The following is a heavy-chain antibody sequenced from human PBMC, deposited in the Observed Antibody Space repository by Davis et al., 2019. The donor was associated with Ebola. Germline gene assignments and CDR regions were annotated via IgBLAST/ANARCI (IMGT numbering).Heavy chain of an antibody. Sequence: GESLKISCAGSGFTFSSYAMSWVRQAPGKGLEWVSAISGSGGSTYYADSVKGRFTISRDNSKNTLYLQMNSLRAEDTAVYYCAIKRIGYYPFDHWGQGTLVTVSS. CDR1: GFTFSSYA. V-gene: IGHV3-23*01. J-gene: IGHJ4*02. CDR3: AIKRIGYYPFDH. CDR2: ISGSGGST. D-gene: IGHD3-3*01.